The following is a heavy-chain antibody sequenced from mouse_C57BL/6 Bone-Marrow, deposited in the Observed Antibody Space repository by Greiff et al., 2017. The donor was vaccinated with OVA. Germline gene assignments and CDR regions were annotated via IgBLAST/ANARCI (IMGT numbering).Heavy chain of an antibody. CDR2: FHPYNDDT. CDR1: GYTFTNYP. V-gene: IGHV1-47*01. CDR3: ARPGDYDGDWFAY. J-gene: IGHJ3*01. D-gene: IGHD2-4*01. Sequence: QVQLQQSGAELVKPGASVKMSCKASGYTFTNYPIEWMKQNHGKSLEWIGNFHPYNDDTTYNEKLKGKATLTVEKSSSTVYLELSRLTSDDSAVYYCARPGDYDGDWFAYWGQGTLVTVSA.